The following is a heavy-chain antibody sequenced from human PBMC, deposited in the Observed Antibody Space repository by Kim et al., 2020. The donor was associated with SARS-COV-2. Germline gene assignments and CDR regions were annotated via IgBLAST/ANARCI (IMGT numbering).Heavy chain of an antibody. CDR1: GFTFGDYA. V-gene: IGHV3-49*03. J-gene: IGHJ4*02. CDR2: IRANTYGGTT. Sequence: GGSLRLSCRASGFTFGDYAMAWFRQAPGKGLEWVGFIRANTYGGTTSYAASVKGRFTISRDDSKSVAYLEMNILKTEDTAVYYCTRTAHSGHDLRLSFDYWCQGTLVGVSS. D-gene: IGHD5-12*01. CDR3: TRTAHSGHDLRLSFDY.